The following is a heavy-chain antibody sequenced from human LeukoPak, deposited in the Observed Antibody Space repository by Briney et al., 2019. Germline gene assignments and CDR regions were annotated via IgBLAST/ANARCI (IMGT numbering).Heavy chain of an antibody. Sequence: SETLSLTCAVYGGSFSGYYWSWIRQPPGKGLEWIGEINHSGSINYNPSLKSRVTISVDTSKNQFSLKLSSVTAADTAVYYCARRIAAAGMRYFDYWGQGTLVTVSS. J-gene: IGHJ4*02. D-gene: IGHD6-13*01. CDR3: ARRIAAAGMRYFDY. V-gene: IGHV4-34*01. CDR2: INHSGSI. CDR1: GGSFSGYY.